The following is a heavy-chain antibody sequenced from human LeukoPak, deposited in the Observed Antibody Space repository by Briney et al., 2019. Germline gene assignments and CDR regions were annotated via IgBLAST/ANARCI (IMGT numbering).Heavy chain of an antibody. CDR3: ARDGSQYYYDSSGLNDI. J-gene: IGHJ3*02. CDR2: IWYDGSNK. D-gene: IGHD3-22*01. CDR1: GFTFSSYS. Sequence: GGSLRLSCAASGFTFSSYSMNWVRQAPGKGLEWVVVIWYDGSNKYYADSVKGRFTISRDNSKNTLYLQMNSLRAEDTAVYYCARDGSQYYYDSSGLNDIWGQGTMVTVSS. V-gene: IGHV3-33*08.